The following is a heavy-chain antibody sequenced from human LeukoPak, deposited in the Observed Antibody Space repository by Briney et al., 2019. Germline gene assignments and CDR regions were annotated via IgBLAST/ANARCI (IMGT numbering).Heavy chain of an antibody. D-gene: IGHD1-26*01. CDR1: GGSISSYY. Sequence: ETLSLTCTVSGGSISSYYWSWIRQPPGKGLEWIGYIYTSGSTNYNPSLKSRVTISVDTSKNQFSLKLSSVTAADTAVYYCANRSYYSYFDYWGQGTLVTVSS. CDR2: IYTSGST. CDR3: ANRSYYSYFDY. J-gene: IGHJ4*02. V-gene: IGHV4-4*09.